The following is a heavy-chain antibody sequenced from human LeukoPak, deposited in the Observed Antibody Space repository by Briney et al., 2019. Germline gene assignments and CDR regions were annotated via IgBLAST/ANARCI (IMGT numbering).Heavy chain of an antibody. Sequence: GGSLRLSCAASGFTFSSYSMNWVRQAPGKGLEWVSYISSSSSTIYYADSVKGRFTISRDNAKNSLYLQMNSLRAEDTAVYYCARRDPQLEAFDIWGQGTMATVSS. CDR3: ARRDPQLEAFDI. J-gene: IGHJ3*02. CDR1: GFTFSSYS. V-gene: IGHV3-48*01. D-gene: IGHD1-1*01. CDR2: ISSSSSTI.